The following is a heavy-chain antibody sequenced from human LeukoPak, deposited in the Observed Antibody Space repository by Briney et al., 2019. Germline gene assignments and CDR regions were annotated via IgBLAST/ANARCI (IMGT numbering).Heavy chain of an antibody. CDR3: ARHVAAAGLLDY. J-gene: IGHJ4*02. CDR2: INPNSGGT. CDR1: GGTFSSYA. V-gene: IGHV1-2*02. Sequence: GSSVNVSCKASGGTFSSYAISWVRQAPGPGLEWMGWINPNSGGTNYAQKFQGRVTMTRDTSISTAYMELSRLRSDDTAVYYCARHVAAAGLLDYWGQGTLVTVSS. D-gene: IGHD6-13*01.